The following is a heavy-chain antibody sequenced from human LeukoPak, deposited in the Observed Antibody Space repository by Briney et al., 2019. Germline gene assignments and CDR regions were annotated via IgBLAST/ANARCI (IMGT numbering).Heavy chain of an antibody. D-gene: IGHD2-2*02. J-gene: IGHJ4*02. CDR2: IYHSGST. Sequence: PSGTLSLTCAVSGGSISSSNWWSWVRQPPGKGLEWIGEIYHSGSTNYNPSLKSRVTMSVDKSKNQFSLKLSSVTAADTAVYYCARGWVYCSSTSCYTPFGYWGQGTLVTVSS. CDR3: ARGWVYCSSTSCYTPFGY. CDR1: GGSISSSNW. V-gene: IGHV4-4*02.